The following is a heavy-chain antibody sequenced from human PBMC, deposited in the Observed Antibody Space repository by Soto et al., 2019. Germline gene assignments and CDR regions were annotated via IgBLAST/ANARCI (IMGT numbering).Heavy chain of an antibody. CDR3: ARDRGVSSGPTRKYAFKI. Sequence: QVQLQESGPGLVKPSETLSLTCTVSGGSLSSYYWSWIRQPPGKGLEWIGYIHYSGSTDYNPSLKSRVTISVDTSKNQFSLKLNSVTAADTAVYYCARDRGVSSGPTRKYAFKIWGQGTLVTVSP. J-gene: IGHJ3*02. D-gene: IGHD3-22*01. CDR1: GGSLSSYY. CDR2: IHYSGST. V-gene: IGHV4-59*01.